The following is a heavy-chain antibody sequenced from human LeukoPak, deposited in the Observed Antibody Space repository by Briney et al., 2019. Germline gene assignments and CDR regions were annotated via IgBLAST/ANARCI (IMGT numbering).Heavy chain of an antibody. V-gene: IGHV4-4*07. D-gene: IGHD6-19*01. CDR1: GGSISSYY. J-gene: IGHJ5*02. CDR2: IYTSGST. Sequence: SETLSLTCTVSGGSISSYYWSWIRQPAGKGLEWIGRIYTSGSTNYNPSLKSRVTISVDTSKNQFSLKLSSVTAADTAVYYCARLERYSSGWYGSNWFDPWGQGTLVTVSS. CDR3: ARLERYSSGWYGSNWFDP.